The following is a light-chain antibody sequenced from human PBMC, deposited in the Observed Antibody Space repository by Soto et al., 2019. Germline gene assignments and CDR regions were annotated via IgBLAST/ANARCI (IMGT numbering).Light chain of an antibody. CDR3: TQVTPCPIT. J-gene: IGKJ1*01. Sequence: DVVLTQSPLSLPVNFGQPASISCRSSKSIVYSDGNTHLSWGHQRPGQSPRRLIYRVSSRHSGVPARFSGSGSGTDFTLEISRVEAEDFGIYFCTQVTPCPITFGQGTQLEVK. V-gene: IGKV2-30*01. CDR1: KSIVYSDGNTH. CDR2: RVS.